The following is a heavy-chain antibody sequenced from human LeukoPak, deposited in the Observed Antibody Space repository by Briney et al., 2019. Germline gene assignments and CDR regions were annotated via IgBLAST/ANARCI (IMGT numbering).Heavy chain of an antibody. D-gene: IGHD2-15*01. J-gene: IGHJ6*03. V-gene: IGHV3-23*01. CDR2: ISGNAVAT. Sequence: PGGSLRLSCAASGFTFSNFGMSWVRQAPGKGLAWVSTISGNAVATYYADSVKGRFTISRDNSKNALYLQINSLEAEDTAIYYCAKRGSGTLLPTYYYYMDVWGKGTTVTVSS. CDR1: GFTFSNFG. CDR3: AKRGSGTLLPTYYYYMDV.